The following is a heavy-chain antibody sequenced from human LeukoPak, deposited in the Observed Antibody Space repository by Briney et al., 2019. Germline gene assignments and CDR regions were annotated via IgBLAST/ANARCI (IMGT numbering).Heavy chain of an antibody. Sequence: ASVKVSCKVSGCTLTELSMHWVRQAPGRGLEWMGGFDPEDGETIYAQKFQGRVTMTEDTSTDTAYMELSSLRSEDTAVYYCATAQEMATILYYWGQGTLVTVSS. CDR2: FDPEDGET. D-gene: IGHD5-24*01. J-gene: IGHJ4*02. CDR1: GCTLTELS. CDR3: ATAQEMATILYY. V-gene: IGHV1-24*01.